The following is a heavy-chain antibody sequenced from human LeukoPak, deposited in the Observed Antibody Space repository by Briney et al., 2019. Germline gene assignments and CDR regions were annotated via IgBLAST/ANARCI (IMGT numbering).Heavy chain of an antibody. CDR1: GFTFSGYW. J-gene: IGHJ4*02. V-gene: IGHV3-7*05. CDR2: IKQDGSEK. CDR3: ARDDYLEY. Sequence: GGSLRLSCAASGFTFSGYWMAWVRQAPGRGLEWVAHIKQDGSEKNYVDPVKGRFTISRDNAKNSVYLQMNSLSAEDTAVYYCARDDYLEYWGQGTLVTVSS. D-gene: IGHD3-16*01.